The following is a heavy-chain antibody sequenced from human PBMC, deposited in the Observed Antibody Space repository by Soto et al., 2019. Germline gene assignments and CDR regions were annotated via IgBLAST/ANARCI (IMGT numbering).Heavy chain of an antibody. Sequence: QVTLKESGPVLVKPTETLTLTCTVSGFSLSNAKMGVTWIRQPPGKALEWLAHIFSNDEKSYSTSLKSRLTISKAVSISQVVLPITNMDPVDTATYYCARISRDGYNYLDYWGQGTLVTVSS. V-gene: IGHV2-26*01. CDR1: GFSLSNAKMG. CDR3: ARISRDGYNYLDY. J-gene: IGHJ4*02. CDR2: IFSNDEK. D-gene: IGHD5-12*01.